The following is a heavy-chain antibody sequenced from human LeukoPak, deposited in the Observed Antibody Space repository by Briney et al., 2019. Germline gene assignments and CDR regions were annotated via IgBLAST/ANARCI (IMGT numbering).Heavy chain of an antibody. Sequence: GGSLRLSCTASGFTFGDYAMSWVRQAPGKGLEWVGFIRSKAYGGTTEYAASAKGRFTISRDDSKSIAYLQMNSLKTEDTAVYYCTRRVLLWFGELGSYYFDYWGQGTLVTVSS. CDR2: IRSKAYGGTT. CDR3: TRRVLLWFGELGSYYFDY. V-gene: IGHV3-49*04. J-gene: IGHJ4*02. D-gene: IGHD3-10*01. CDR1: GFTFGDYA.